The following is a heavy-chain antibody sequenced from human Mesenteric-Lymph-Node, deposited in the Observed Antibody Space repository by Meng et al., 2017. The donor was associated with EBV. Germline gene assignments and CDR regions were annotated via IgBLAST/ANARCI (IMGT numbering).Heavy chain of an antibody. Sequence: EVQLLGAGGGLEQPGGSLILSCVASGLIFSRYSRAWVRQAPGKGLEWVASISATGSITDYADSVKGRFAISRDNSNNTLYLQMKSLRAADTAVYYCSTNYGLFDYWGQGTLVTVSS. V-gene: IGHV3-23*01. CDR1: GLIFSRYS. D-gene: IGHD4-17*01. CDR2: ISATGSIT. J-gene: IGHJ4*02. CDR3: STNYGLFDY.